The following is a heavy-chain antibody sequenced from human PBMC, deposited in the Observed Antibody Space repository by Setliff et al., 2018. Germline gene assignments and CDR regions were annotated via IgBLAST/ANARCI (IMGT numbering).Heavy chain of an antibody. J-gene: IGHJ4*02. CDR2: IYTSGST. D-gene: IGHD6-13*01. V-gene: IGHV4-61*09. Sequence: PLSLTCTVSGGSISSGSYYWSWIRQPAGKGLEWIGHIYTSGSTNYNPSLKSRVTISVDTSKNQFSLKLSSVTAADTAVYYCARYSAAIRYYFDYWGQGTLVTVSS. CDR1: GGSISSGSYY. CDR3: ARYSAAIRYYFDY.